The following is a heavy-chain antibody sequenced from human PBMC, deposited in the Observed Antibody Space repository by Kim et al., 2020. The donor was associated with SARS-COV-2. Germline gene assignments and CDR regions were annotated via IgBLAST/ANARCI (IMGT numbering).Heavy chain of an antibody. V-gene: IGHV6-1*01. Sequence: SQTLSLTCAISGDSVSNNGVTWNWIRQSPSRGLEWLGRTYYRSKWYNDYAISVKSRISINPDTSKNQFSLQLNSVTPEDTAIYYCARDVRPGFAYWGQGTLVTVSS. CDR1: GDSVSNNGVT. CDR2: TYYRSKWYN. CDR3: ARDVRPGFAY. J-gene: IGHJ4*02. D-gene: IGHD3-10*02.